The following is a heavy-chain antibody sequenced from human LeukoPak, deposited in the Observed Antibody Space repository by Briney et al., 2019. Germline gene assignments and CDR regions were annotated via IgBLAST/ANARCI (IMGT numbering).Heavy chain of an antibody. D-gene: IGHD3-16*01. J-gene: IGHJ3*02. CDR1: GYSITSSYY. V-gene: IGHV4-38-2*02. CDR2: MYSIVIA. CDR3: ARDFSYDYVWGSPADRRNDAFDI. Sequence: PGTLSLTCTVSGYSITSSYYWGWIRQPPGKGREWIGSMYSIVIAYYTPSLKSRVTISVDTSKNHFSLKLSSVTAACTAVYYCARDFSYDYVWGSPADRRNDAFDIWGQGTRVTVSS.